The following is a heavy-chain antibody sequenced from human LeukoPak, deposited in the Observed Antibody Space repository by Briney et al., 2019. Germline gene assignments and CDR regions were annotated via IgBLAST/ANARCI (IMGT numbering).Heavy chain of an antibody. D-gene: IGHD3-10*01. CDR2: IKQDGSEK. Sequence: PGGSLRLSCAASGFTFGSYWMTWVRQAPGEGLEWVANIKQDGSEKYYVDSVKGRFTISRDNARNSVFLQMNSLRAEDTAVYYCARDSEVTLVRGVFDVWGQGTKVTVSS. CDR1: GFTFGSYW. CDR3: ARDSEVTLVRGVFDV. V-gene: IGHV3-7*04. J-gene: IGHJ6*02.